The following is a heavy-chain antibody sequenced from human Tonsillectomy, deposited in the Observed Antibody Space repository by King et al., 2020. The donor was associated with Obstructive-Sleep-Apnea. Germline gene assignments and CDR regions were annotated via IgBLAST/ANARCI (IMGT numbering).Heavy chain of an antibody. J-gene: IGHJ4*02. CDR3: ATTYDSSGYYRGYFDY. Sequence: QLVQSGAEVKKPGASVKVSCKVSGYTLTELSMHWARQAPGKGLEWMGGFDPEDGETIYAQKFQGRVNMTEDTSTDTAYMGLRSLRSEDTAVNYCATTYDSSGYYRGYFDYWGQGTLVTVSS. CDR2: FDPEDGET. D-gene: IGHD3-22*01. V-gene: IGHV1-24*01. CDR1: GYTLTELS.